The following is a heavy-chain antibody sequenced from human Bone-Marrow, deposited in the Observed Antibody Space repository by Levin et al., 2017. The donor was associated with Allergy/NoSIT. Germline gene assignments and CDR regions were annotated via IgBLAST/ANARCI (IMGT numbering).Heavy chain of an antibody. J-gene: IGHJ5*02. CDR1: GFTFNNAW. V-gene: IGHV3-15*01. Sequence: GGSLRLSCAASGFTFNNAWMSWVRQAPGKGLEWVGRIKSKIDGGTTDYAAPVKGRFSISREDAKKTLYLQMNSLKTEDTAVYYCTTVSGIYYYDTSGYEVWFDPWGQGTLVTVSS. D-gene: IGHD3-22*01. CDR2: IKSKIDGGTT. CDR3: TTVSGIYYYDTSGYEVWFDP.